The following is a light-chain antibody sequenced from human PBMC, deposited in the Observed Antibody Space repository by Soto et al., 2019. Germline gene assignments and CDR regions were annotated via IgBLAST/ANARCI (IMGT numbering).Light chain of an antibody. Sequence: DIQMTQSPSTLSASVGDRVTITCRASQSISSWLAWYQQKPGKAPELLIYQASSLKSGVPSRFSGNGSGTELTLTISSLQPDDFASYYCQQYNTYSWTFGQGTKVEIK. CDR1: QSISSW. V-gene: IGKV1-5*03. CDR2: QAS. CDR3: QQYNTYSWT. J-gene: IGKJ1*01.